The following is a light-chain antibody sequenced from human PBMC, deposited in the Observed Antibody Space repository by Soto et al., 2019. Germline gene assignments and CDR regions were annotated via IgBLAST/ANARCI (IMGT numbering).Light chain of an antibody. CDR1: QTIISW. CDR3: QHYNSYSEA. V-gene: IGKV1-5*03. J-gene: IGKJ1*01. CDR2: KAS. Sequence: DVQMTQSPSTLYGSVGDRVTITCRASQTIISWLAWYQQKPGKAPKLLIYKASTLKSGVPSRFSGSGSGTEFTLTISSLQPDDFATYYCQHYNSYSEAFGQGTKVDIK.